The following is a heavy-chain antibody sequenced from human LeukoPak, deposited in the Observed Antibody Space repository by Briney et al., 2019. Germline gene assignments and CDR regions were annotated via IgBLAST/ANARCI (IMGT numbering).Heavy chain of an antibody. CDR1: GYTFSSFG. CDR3: ARDQLVLPRGISGY. J-gene: IGHJ4*02. CDR2: IAVYNGNT. D-gene: IGHD1-14*01. Sequence: GASVKVSCKASGYTFSSFGISWVRQAPGQGLEWMGWIAVYNGNTNNAQKFQGRLTMTTDTSTSTAYMELRSLRSDDTALYYCARDQLVLPRGISGYWGQGTLVTVSS. V-gene: IGHV1-18*01.